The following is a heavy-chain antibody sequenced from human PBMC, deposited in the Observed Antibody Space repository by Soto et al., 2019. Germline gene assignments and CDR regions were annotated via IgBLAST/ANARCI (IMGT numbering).Heavy chain of an antibody. CDR2: IFYSGTT. Sequence: PSETLSLTCTVSGGSISSGGYYWSWLRPHPGKGLEWIGYIFYSGTTYYNPSLKSRVTISVDTSKNQFSLKLSSVTAADTAVYYCARWLGYGPHFDYWGQGTLVTVSS. CDR1: GGSISSGGYY. CDR3: ARWLGYGPHFDY. J-gene: IGHJ4*02. V-gene: IGHV4-31*03. D-gene: IGHD5-12*01.